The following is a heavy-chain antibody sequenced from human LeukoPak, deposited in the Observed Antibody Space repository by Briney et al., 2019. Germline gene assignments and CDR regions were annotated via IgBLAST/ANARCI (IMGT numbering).Heavy chain of an antibody. CDR2: INHSGST. D-gene: IGHD2-2*01. V-gene: IGHV4-34*01. CDR3: ARATPQRVGVVVVPAAIHWFDP. J-gene: IGHJ5*02. Sequence: PSETLSLTCAVYGGSFSGYYWSWIRQPPGKGLEWIGEINHSGSTNYNPSLKSRVTISVDTSKNQFSLKLSSVTAADTAVYYCARATPQRVGVVVVPAAIHWFDPWGQGTLVTVSS. CDR1: GGSFSGYY.